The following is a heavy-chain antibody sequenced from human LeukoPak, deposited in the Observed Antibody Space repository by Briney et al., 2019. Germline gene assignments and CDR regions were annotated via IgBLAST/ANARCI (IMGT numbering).Heavy chain of an antibody. J-gene: IGHJ3*02. CDR3: ARVGIVAVGRGNAFDI. CDR2: IYADGDT. D-gene: IGHD6-25*01. CDR1: GFTVRSNY. Sequence: GSLRLSCAASGFTVRSNYISWVRQAPGKGLEWVSVIYADGDTYYANSVKGRFTISRDNSKNTLYFQMNSLRAEDTAVYFCARVGIVAVGRGNAFDIWGQGSMVTVSP. V-gene: IGHV3-66*01.